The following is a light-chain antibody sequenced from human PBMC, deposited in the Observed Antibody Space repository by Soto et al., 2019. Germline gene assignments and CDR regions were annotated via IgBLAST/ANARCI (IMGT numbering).Light chain of an antibody. CDR1: QSVSNN. V-gene: IGKV3D-15*01. CDR3: QQYYKWPLT. CDR2: ATS. Sequence: EIVITQSPGTLSVSPGERATLSCRASQSVSNNLAWYQQKPGQAPRLLIFATSTRATGVAARFSGSGSGTEFTLTISSXQSDDFAVFYCQQYYKWPLTFGGGTKVDIK. J-gene: IGKJ4*01.